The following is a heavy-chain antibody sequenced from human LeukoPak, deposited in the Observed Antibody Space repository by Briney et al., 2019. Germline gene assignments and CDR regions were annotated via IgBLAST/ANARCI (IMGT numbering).Heavy chain of an antibody. Sequence: GGSLRLSCAASGFTFSSYWMHWVRQAPGKGLVWVSRINSDERSTSYADSVKGRFTISRDNAKNTLYLQMNSLRAEDTAVYYCARDSGFDQKEKITIFGVVIIGGWFDPWGQGTLVTVSS. CDR3: ARDSGFDQKEKITIFGVVIIGGWFDP. D-gene: IGHD3-3*01. CDR1: GFTFSSYW. V-gene: IGHV3-74*01. J-gene: IGHJ5*02. CDR2: INSDERST.